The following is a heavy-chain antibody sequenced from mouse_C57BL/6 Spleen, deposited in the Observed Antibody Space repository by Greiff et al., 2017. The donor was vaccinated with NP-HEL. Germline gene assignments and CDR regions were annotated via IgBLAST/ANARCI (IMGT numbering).Heavy chain of an antibody. Sequence: VQLKQPGAELVRPGTSVKLSCKASGYTFTSYWMHWVKQRPGQGLEWIGVIDPSDSYTNYNQKFKGKATLTVDTSSSTAYMQLSSLTSEDSAVYYCARTYDVGKTGDMDYWGQGTSVTVSS. CDR2: IDPSDSYT. CDR3: ARTYDVGKTGDMDY. CDR1: GYTFTSYW. J-gene: IGHJ4*01. V-gene: IGHV1-59*01. D-gene: IGHD2-12*01.